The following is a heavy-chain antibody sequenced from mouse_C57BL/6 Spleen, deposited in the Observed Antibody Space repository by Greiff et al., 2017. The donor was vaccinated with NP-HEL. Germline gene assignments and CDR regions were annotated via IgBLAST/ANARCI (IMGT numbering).Heavy chain of an antibody. D-gene: IGHD2-1*01. CDR2: IHPNSGST. V-gene: IGHV1-64*01. J-gene: IGHJ2*01. Sequence: QVQLQQPGAELVKPGASVKLSCKASGYTFTSYWMHWVKQRPGQGLEWIGMIHPNSGSTNYNEKFKSKATLTVDKSSSTAYMQLSSLTSEDAAVYYCARTLYYGNYDWGQGTTLTVSS. CDR1: GYTFTSYW. CDR3: ARTLYYGNYD.